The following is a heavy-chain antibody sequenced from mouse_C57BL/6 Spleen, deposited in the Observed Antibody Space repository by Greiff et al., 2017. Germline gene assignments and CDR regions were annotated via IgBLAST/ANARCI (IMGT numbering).Heavy chain of an antibody. J-gene: IGHJ2*01. V-gene: IGHV1-53*01. CDR2: INPSNGGT. Sequence: VQLQQPGTELVQPGASGSTFTSYWMHWVKQRPGQGLEWIGNINPSNGGTNYNEKFKSTATLTVDKSSSTAYMQLSSLTSEDSAVYYCARSRYHFDYWGQGTTLTVSS. CDR1: GSTFTSYW. D-gene: IGHD5-1-1*01. CDR3: ARSRYHFDY.